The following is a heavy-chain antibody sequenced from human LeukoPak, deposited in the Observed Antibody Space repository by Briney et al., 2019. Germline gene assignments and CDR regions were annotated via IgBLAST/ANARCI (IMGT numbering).Heavy chain of an antibody. Sequence: GGSLRLSCAASGFTFSSYSMNWVRQAPGKGLEWVSYISSSSSTIYYADSVKGRFTISRDNAKNSLYLQMNSLRAEDTAVYYCARTRTTVAPYFDCSGQGTLVTASS. CDR3: ARTRTTVAPYFDC. J-gene: IGHJ4*02. V-gene: IGHV3-48*01. CDR2: ISSSSSTI. D-gene: IGHD4-23*01. CDR1: GFTFSSYS.